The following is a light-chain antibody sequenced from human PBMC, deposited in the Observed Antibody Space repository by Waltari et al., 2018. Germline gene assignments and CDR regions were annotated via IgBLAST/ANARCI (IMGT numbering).Light chain of an antibody. V-gene: IGLV2-23*01. CDR1: SSDVGSYKL. J-gene: IGLJ3*02. Sequence: QSALPQPASVSGSPGQSITISCTGTSSDVGSYKLVSWYQQHPSKAPKLMTYEDNKRPSGGSNRFSGSKSGNTASLTISGLQAEDEADYYCCSYAGSAIWVFGGGTKLTVL. CDR3: CSYAGSAIWV. CDR2: EDN.